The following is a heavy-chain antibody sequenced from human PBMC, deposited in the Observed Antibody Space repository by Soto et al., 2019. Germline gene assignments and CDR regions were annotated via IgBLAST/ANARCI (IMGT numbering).Heavy chain of an antibody. D-gene: IGHD1-26*01. Sequence: QLQLLESGPGLVKPSETVSLTCTVSGDSISSSSLYWGWIRQPPGKGLEWIGSIYNSGKTYYSPSLESRVTISVDTSKNQFSLKLSSVTAADTAVYYCARHGSNSGSYSEYFQYWGQGTLVAVSS. CDR3: ARHGSNSGSYSEYFQY. V-gene: IGHV4-39*01. J-gene: IGHJ1*01. CDR1: GDSISSSSLY. CDR2: IYNSGKT.